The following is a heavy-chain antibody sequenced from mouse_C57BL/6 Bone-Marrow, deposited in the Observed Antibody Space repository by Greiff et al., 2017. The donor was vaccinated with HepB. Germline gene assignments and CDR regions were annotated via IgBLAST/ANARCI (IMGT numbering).Heavy chain of an antibody. D-gene: IGHD2-10*02. Sequence: EVKLVESGGGLVQPGESLKLSCESTEYEFPSHDMSWVRKTPEQRLELVAAINSDGGSTYYPDTMERRFIISRDNTNKTLYLQMSRLRSEDTALYYFAKYGHYDAYWGQGTLVTVSA. J-gene: IGHJ3*01. CDR2: INSDGGST. CDR3: AKYGHYDAY. V-gene: IGHV5-2*03. CDR1: EYEFPSHD.